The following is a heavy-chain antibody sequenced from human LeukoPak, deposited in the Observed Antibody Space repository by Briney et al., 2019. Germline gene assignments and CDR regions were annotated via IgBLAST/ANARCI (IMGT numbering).Heavy chain of an antibody. V-gene: IGHV3-23*01. CDR1: GFTFSSYG. CDR3: AKDSRGYQDYFDY. J-gene: IGHJ4*02. Sequence: GGSLRLSCAAFGFTFSSYGMSWVRQAPGKGLEWASVISGSGGSTYHAASVKGRFTISRDNSKNTLYLQMNSLRAEDTAVYYCAKDSRGYQDYFDYWGQGTLVTVSS. CDR2: ISGSGGST. D-gene: IGHD3-22*01.